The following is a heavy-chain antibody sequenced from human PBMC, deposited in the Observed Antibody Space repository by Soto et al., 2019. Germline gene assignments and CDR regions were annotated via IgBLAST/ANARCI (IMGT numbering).Heavy chain of an antibody. CDR3: TRDLAAYGSGSYTDAFDI. CDR2: IRSKAYGGTT. Sequence: GGSLRLSCTASGFTFGDYAMSWFRQAPGKGLEWVGFIRSKAYGGTTKYAASVKGRFTISRDDSKSIAYLQMNSLKTEDTAVYYCTRDLAAYGSGSYTDAFDIWGQGTMVTVSS. V-gene: IGHV3-49*03. D-gene: IGHD3-10*01. J-gene: IGHJ3*02. CDR1: GFTFGDYA.